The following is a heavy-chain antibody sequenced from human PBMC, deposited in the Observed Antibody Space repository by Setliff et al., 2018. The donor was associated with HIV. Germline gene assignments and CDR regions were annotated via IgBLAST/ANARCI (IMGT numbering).Heavy chain of an antibody. J-gene: IGHJ6*02. CDR3: AREGLLVTTVGGAYLYHGMDV. V-gene: IGHV1-69*05. D-gene: IGHD4-4*01. CDR1: GDTLRINP. CDR2: IIPAFGTA. Sequence: SVKVSCKASGDTLRINPISWVLQAPGRGLDWMGGIIPAFGTANYAQKFQGRVTITTDESTTTVFMELTGLRSEDTAVYYCAREGLLVTTVGGAYLYHGMDVWGQGTTVTVSS.